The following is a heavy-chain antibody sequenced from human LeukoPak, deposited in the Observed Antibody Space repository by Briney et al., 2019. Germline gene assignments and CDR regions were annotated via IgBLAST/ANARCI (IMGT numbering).Heavy chain of an antibody. J-gene: IGHJ4*02. Sequence: ASVEVSCKASGYTFTSYGISWVRQAPGQGLEWMGWISAYNGNTNYAQKLQGRVTMTTDTSTSTAYMELRSLRSDDTAVYYCARDTDGGDYDDYWGQGTLVTVSS. V-gene: IGHV1-18*04. CDR1: GYTFTSYG. D-gene: IGHD3-16*01. CDR2: ISAYNGNT. CDR3: ARDTDGGDYDDY.